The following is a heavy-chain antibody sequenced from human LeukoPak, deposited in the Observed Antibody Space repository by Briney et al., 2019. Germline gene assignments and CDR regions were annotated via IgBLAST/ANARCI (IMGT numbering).Heavy chain of an antibody. CDR2: NYYTGNT. CDR3: ARATRRIQQSFDN. Sequence: SETLSLTCSVSGRSISSDTYYWSWLRQPPGRGREWIGYNYYTGNTYYNPSLKSRITMSVDTSNNQFSLNLTSVTAADTAVYYCARATRRIQQSFDNWGQGTLVTVSS. CDR1: GRSISSDTYY. J-gene: IGHJ4*02. D-gene: IGHD5-18*01. V-gene: IGHV4-31*03.